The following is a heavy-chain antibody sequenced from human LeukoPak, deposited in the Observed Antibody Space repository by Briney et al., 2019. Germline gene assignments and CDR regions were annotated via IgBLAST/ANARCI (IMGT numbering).Heavy chain of an antibody. CDR2: ISSSSSYI. V-gene: IGHV3-21*04. D-gene: IGHD1-26*01. J-gene: IGHJ4*02. CDR1: GFAFSSYS. Sequence: GGSLRLSCAASGFAFSSYSMTWVRQAPGKGLEWVSSISSSSSYIYYADSVKGRFTISRDNSKNTLYLQMNSLRAEDTAVYYCAKAPYSGSAKSPYYFDYWGQGTLVTVSS. CDR3: AKAPYSGSAKSPYYFDY.